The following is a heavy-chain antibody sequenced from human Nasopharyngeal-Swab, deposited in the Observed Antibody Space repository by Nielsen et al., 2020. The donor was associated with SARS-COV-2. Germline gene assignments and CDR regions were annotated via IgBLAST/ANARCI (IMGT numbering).Heavy chain of an antibody. CDR1: GFTFADYA. Sequence: GGSLRLSCAASGFTFADYAMHWVRQAPGKGLEWVSGISWNSGSIGYADSVKGRLTISRDNAKSSLYLQMNSLRAEDTALYYCAKDTFHYYGDYYGMDVWGQGTTVTVSS. J-gene: IGHJ6*02. CDR2: ISWNSGSI. D-gene: IGHD3-10*01. V-gene: IGHV3-9*01. CDR3: AKDTFHYYGDYYGMDV.